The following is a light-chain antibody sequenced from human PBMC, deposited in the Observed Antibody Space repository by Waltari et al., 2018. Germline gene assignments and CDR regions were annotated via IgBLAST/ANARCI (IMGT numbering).Light chain of an antibody. Sequence: EAMMTQSPATLSVSPGDRATLSCRASQSVNNNVAWFQQKPGQAPSLLIYDASTRATGVPARFSGSGSGTEFTLTISSLQTEDFAVYYCQQYNNWPLYTFGQGTKLEIK. J-gene: IGKJ2*01. CDR2: DAS. V-gene: IGKV3-15*01. CDR1: QSVNNN. CDR3: QQYNNWPLYT.